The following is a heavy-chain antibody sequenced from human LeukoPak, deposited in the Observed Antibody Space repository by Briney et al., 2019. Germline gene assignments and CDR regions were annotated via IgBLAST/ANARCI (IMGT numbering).Heavy chain of an antibody. CDR2: VDASGRS. J-gene: IGHJ4*02. Sequence: PSETLSLTCSVSGGSISSYYWSWIRQPPGKGLDWIGYVDASGRSNYNPPLKSRVTISVDTSKNQFSLRLSSVTAADTALYYCARYNGATGAFECWGQGTLVTVSS. CDR3: ARYNGATGAFEC. V-gene: IGHV4-4*09. CDR1: GGSISSYY. D-gene: IGHD5-12*01.